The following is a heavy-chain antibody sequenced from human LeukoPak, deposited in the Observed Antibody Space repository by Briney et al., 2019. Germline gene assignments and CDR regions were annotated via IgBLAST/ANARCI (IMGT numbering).Heavy chain of an antibody. CDR1: GGSISSSSYY. CDR2: IYYSGST. Sequence: SETLSLTCTVSGGSISSSSYYWGWIRQPPGKGLEWIGSIYYSGSTYYNPSLKSRVTISVDTSKNQFSLKLSSVTAADTAVYYCARENKDHPTYYFDYWGQGTLVTVSS. J-gene: IGHJ4*02. CDR3: ARENKDHPTYYFDY. V-gene: IGHV4-39*07.